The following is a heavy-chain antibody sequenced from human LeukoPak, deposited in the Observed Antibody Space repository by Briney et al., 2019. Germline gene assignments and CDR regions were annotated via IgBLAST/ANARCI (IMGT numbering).Heavy chain of an antibody. CDR1: GGTFSSYA. J-gene: IGHJ4*02. D-gene: IGHD5-18*01. CDR2: IIPIFGTA. V-gene: IGHV1-69*13. Sequence: SVKVSCKASGGTFSSYAISWVRQAPGQGLEWMGGIIPIFGTANYAQKFQGRVTITADESTSTAYMELSSLRSEDTAVYYCARDQHGYNYGQLDYWGQGTLVTVSS. CDR3: ARDQHGYNYGQLDY.